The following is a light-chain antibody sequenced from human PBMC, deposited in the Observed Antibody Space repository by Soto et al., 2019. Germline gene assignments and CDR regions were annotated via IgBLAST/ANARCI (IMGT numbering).Light chain of an antibody. J-gene: IGKJ5*01. CDR2: DAS. V-gene: IGKV1-33*01. CDR1: QDISNY. CDR3: QQYDNLPPV. Sequence: DIQMTQSPSSLSASVGDRVTITCQASQDISNYLNLYQQKPWKAPKLLIYDASNLETGVPSRFSGSGSWTDFTFTISSLQPEDIATYYCQQYDNLPPVFGQGTRLEIK.